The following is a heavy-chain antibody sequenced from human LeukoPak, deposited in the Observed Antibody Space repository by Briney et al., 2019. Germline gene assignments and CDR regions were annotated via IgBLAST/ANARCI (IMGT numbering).Heavy chain of an antibody. V-gene: IGHV3-7*01. CDR1: GFTFSSYW. Sequence: GGSLRLSWAAAGFTFSSYWISWVRQAPGKGLEWVANIKQDGSEKYYVDSVKGRFTISRDNAKNSLYLQMNSLRAEDTAVYYCARDEYYYDSSGPRAYWGQGTLVTVSS. CDR2: IKQDGSEK. D-gene: IGHD3-22*01. CDR3: ARDEYYYDSSGPRAY. J-gene: IGHJ4*02.